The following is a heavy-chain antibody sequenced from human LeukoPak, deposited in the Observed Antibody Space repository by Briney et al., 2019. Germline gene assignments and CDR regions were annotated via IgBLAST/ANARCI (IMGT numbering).Heavy chain of an antibody. D-gene: IGHD5-12*01. V-gene: IGHV3-48*01. CDR3: ARDHRYAFDN. J-gene: IGHJ4*01. CDR1: GSNFIDYS. Sequence: GGSLRLSCAASGSNFIDYSMNWVRQAPGKGLEWISYIGISSGNTKYADSVKGRFTISRDKARNSLYLQMNSLRVEDTAMYYCARDHRYAFDNWGHGTLVTVSS. CDR2: IGISSGNT.